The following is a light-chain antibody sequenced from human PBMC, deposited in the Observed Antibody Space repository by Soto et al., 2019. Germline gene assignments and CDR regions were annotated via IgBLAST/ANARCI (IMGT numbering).Light chain of an antibody. CDR1: SSNIGSNT. Sequence: QSVLTQPPSASGTPGQIVAISCSGSSSNIGSNTVTWYQQLPGTAPKLLIYSTSQRSSGVPGRFSGSKSDASASLSISRLQSEDEADYYCAAWDDRLDVYVFGTGTKVTVL. CDR3: AAWDDRLDVYV. CDR2: STS. J-gene: IGLJ1*01. V-gene: IGLV1-44*01.